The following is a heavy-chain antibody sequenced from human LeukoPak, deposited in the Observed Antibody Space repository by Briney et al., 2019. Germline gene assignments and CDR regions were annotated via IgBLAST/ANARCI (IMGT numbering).Heavy chain of an antibody. V-gene: IGHV3-7*03. J-gene: IGHJ4*02. CDR2: IMKDGGQK. D-gene: IGHD5-24*01. CDR3: VRDADFYKGDY. CDR1: GFTVSSIH. Sequence: GGSLRLSCAASGFTVSSIHMVWVRQAPGKGLEWVASIMKDGGQKKYVDSVKGRFTISRDNAQNSLYLQMSGLRAEDTAMYYCVRDADFYKGDYWGQGTLVTVSS.